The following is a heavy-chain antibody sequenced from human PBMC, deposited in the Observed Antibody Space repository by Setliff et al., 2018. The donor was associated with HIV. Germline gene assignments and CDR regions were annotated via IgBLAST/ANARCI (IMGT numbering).Heavy chain of an antibody. D-gene: IGHD6-13*01. V-gene: IGHV1-69*10. CDR1: GGTFSSYA. J-gene: IGHJ5*02. CDR2: IIPILGIA. Sequence: SVKVSCKASGGTFSSYAISWVRQAPGQGLEWMGGIIPILGIANYAQKFQGRVTLTRDTSASTAYMELRSLRSDDTAVYYCARWAAAGTGWFDPWGQGTLVTVSS. CDR3: ARWAAAGTGWFDP.